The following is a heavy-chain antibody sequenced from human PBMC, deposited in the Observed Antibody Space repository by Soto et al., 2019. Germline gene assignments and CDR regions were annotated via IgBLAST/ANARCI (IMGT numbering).Heavy chain of an antibody. CDR2: INHSGST. D-gene: IGHD6-19*01. J-gene: IGHJ4*02. CDR3: ASSRMAGYHSLDY. Sequence: SETLSLTCAVYGGSFSGYYWSWIRQPPGKGLEWIGEINHSGSTNYNPSLKSRVTISVDTSKNQFSLKLSSVTAEDTAVYYCASSRMAGYHSLDYWGQGTLVTVSS. CDR1: GGSFSGYY. V-gene: IGHV4-34*01.